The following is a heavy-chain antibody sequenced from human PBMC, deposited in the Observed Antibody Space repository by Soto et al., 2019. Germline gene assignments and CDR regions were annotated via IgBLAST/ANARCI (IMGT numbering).Heavy chain of an antibody. CDR2: IATFNGDT. CDR1: SYTFSSYA. J-gene: IGHJ4*01. V-gene: IGHV1-18*01. CDR3: ARGGFSSSIRFDY. D-gene: IGHD6-6*01. Sequence: ASVKVSCKASSYTFSSYAINWLRQVPGKGLEWMGWIATFNGDTKYAQKFQGRVTMTADTSTSTAYMELTGLKFDDTAVYYCARGGFSSSIRFDYWGQGTLVTVSS.